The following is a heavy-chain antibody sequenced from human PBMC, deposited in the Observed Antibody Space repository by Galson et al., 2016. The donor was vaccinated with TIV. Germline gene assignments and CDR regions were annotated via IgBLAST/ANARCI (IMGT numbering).Heavy chain of an antibody. J-gene: IGHJ4*02. Sequence: SCAASGFTLSNYAMHWVRQAPGKGLEWVSGISTSGTITDYADSVKGRFTISRDNSKNTLYLQMNSLRVEDTALYYCAKDWDAIYYYDNDGDYWGQGTLVTVSS. V-gene: IGHV3-23*01. CDR1: GFTLSNYA. CDR3: AKDWDAIYYYDNDGDY. CDR2: ISTSGTIT. D-gene: IGHD3-22*01.